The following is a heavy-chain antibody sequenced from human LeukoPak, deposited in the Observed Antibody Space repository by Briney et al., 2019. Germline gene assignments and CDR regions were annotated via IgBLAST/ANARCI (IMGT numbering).Heavy chain of an antibody. CDR2: ISGSGGST. J-gene: IGHJ4*02. Sequence: GGSLRLSCAASGFTFSSYAMSWVRQAPGKGLEWVSAISGSGGSTYYADSVKGRFTISRDNGKNSLYLQMNSLRDEDTAVYYCARGSHYFDYWGQGTLATVSS. CDR1: GFTFSSYA. V-gene: IGHV3-23*01. CDR3: ARGSHYFDY. D-gene: IGHD3-10*01.